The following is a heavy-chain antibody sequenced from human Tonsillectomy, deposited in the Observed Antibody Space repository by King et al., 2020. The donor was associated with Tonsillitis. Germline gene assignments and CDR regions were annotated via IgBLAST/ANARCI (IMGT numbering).Heavy chain of an antibody. D-gene: IGHD6-19*01. Sequence: VQLVESGGGVVQPGRSLRLSCAASGFTFSSYGMHWVRQAPGKGLEWVAVISYDGSNKYYADSVKGRFTISRDNPKNTLYLQMNSLRAGDTAVYYCARSGPDYWGQGTLVTVSS. V-gene: IGHV3-30*03. CDR1: GFTFSSYG. CDR3: ARSGPDY. CDR2: ISYDGSNK. J-gene: IGHJ4*02.